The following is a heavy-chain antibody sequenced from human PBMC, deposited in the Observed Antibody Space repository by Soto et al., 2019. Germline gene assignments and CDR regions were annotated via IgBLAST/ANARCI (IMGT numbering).Heavy chain of an antibody. CDR3: AREQGIAAAGGEYYYYYYGMDV. V-gene: IGHV1-69*01. J-gene: IGHJ6*02. CDR2: IIPIFGTA. D-gene: IGHD6-13*01. Sequence: QVQLVPSGAEVMKPGSSVKVSCKASGGTFSSYAISWVRQAPGQGLEWMGGIIPIFGTANYAQKFQGRVTITADESTSTAYMELSSLRSEDTAVYYCAREQGIAAAGGEYYYYYYGMDVWGQGTTVTVSS. CDR1: GGTFSSYA.